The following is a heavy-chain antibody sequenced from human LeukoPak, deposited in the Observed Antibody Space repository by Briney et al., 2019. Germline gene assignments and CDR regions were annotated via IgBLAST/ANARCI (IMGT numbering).Heavy chain of an antibody. D-gene: IGHD6-6*01. V-gene: IGHV1-58*01. CDR1: GFTFPSSG. CDR3: AAVGWEYSSSPLPMDV. Sequence: GTSVKVSCKASGFTFPSSGVQWVRQARGQRLEWIGWIVVGSGNTNYALKFQERVTITRDMSTSTAYMELSSLRSEDTVVYYCAAVGWEYSSSPLPMDVWGQGTTVTVSS. CDR2: IVVGSGNT. J-gene: IGHJ6*02.